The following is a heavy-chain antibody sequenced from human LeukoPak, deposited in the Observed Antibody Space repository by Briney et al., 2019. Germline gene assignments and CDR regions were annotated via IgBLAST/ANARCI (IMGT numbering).Heavy chain of an antibody. Sequence: GASVKVSCKASGYTFTGYYMHWVRQAPGQGLEWMGWINPNSGGTNYAQKFQGRVTMTRDTSISTAYMELSRLRSDDTAVCYCASTIAAAGTSYSYWGQGTLVTVSS. D-gene: IGHD6-13*01. V-gene: IGHV1-2*02. CDR3: ASTIAAAGTSYSY. J-gene: IGHJ4*02. CDR1: GYTFTGYY. CDR2: INPNSGGT.